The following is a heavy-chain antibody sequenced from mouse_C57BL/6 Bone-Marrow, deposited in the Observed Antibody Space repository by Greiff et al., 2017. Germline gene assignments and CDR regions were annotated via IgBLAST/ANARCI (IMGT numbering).Heavy chain of an antibody. D-gene: IGHD1-1*01. CDR1: GFSFNTYA. CDR2: IRSKSNNYAT. CDR3: VNDYGSKSWFAY. V-gene: IGHV10-1*01. J-gene: IGHJ3*01. Sequence: EVQLVESGGGLVQPKGSLKLSCAASGFSFNTYAMNWVRQAPGQGLEWVARIRSKSNNYATYYADSVKDRFTISRDDSESMLYLQMNNLKTEDTAMYYCVNDYGSKSWFAYWGQGTLVTVSA.